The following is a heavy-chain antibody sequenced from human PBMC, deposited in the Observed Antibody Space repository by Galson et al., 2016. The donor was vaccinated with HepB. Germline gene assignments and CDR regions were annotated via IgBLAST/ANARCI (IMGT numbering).Heavy chain of an antibody. CDR2: INPDTGAS. V-gene: IGHV1-2*02. D-gene: IGHD2-15*01. CDR1: GYRLSDYN. J-gene: IGHJ3*01. CDR3: AREGDIVVPVSADDAFDL. Sequence: SVKVSCKASGYRLSDYNLHWVRQAPGQGLEWMGWINPDTGASNCTQRFQGRVFMASDTSISTAYLELRSLRSGDTATYYCAREGDIVVPVSADDAFDLWGQGTMVTV.